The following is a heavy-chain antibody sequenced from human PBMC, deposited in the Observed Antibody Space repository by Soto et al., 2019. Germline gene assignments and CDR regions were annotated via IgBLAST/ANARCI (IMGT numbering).Heavy chain of an antibody. CDR3: ARPYGSGSYFVY. J-gene: IGHJ4*02. V-gene: IGHV4-34*01. CDR1: GGSFSGYY. CDR2: INHSGST. Sequence: QVQLQQWGAGLLKPSETLSLTCAVYGGSFSGYYWSWIRQPPGKGLEWIGEINHSGSTNYNPSLKSRVTISVDTSKNQFSLKVSSVTAADTAVYYCARPYGSGSYFVYWGQGTLVTVSS. D-gene: IGHD3-10*01.